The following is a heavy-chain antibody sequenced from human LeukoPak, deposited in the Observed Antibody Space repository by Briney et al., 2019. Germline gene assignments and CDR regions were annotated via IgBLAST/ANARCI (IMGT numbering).Heavy chain of an antibody. Sequence: ASVKVSCKVSGYTLTELSMHWARQAPGKGLEWMGGFDPEDGETIYAQKFQGRVTMTEDTSTDTAYMELSSLRSEDTAVYYCATDPLTEYYDFWTLSGVWGQGTLVTVSS. V-gene: IGHV1-24*01. CDR3: ATDPLTEYYDFWTLSGV. CDR1: GYTLTELS. J-gene: IGHJ4*02. CDR2: FDPEDGET. D-gene: IGHD3-3*01.